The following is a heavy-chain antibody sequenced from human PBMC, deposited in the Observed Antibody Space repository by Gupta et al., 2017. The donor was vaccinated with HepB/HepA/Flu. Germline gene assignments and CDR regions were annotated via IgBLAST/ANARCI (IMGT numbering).Heavy chain of an antibody. CDR1: GFTFSRYA. J-gene: IGHJ4*02. Sequence: EVQLLESGGGLVQPGGSLRLSCAVSGFTFSRYAMTWVRLAPGKGLEWVSAISGSGGDTYYTDSVQGRFTISRDNSKNTLYLQMNSLRAEETAIYYCTRDDGGAVHYWGQGTLVIVSS. D-gene: IGHD4-23*01. CDR3: TRDDGGAVHY. V-gene: IGHV3-23*01. CDR2: ISGSGGDT.